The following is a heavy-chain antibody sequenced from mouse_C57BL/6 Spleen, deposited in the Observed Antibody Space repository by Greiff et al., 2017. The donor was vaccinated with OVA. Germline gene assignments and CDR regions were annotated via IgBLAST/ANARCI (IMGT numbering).Heavy chain of an antibody. CDR3: PKRNGYASFVY. V-gene: IGHV14-4*01. CDR1: GFNIKDDY. CDR2: IDPENGDT. Sequence: VQLQQSGAELVRPGASVKLSCTASGFNIKDDYMHWVKQRPEQGLEWIGWIDPENGDTEYASKFQGKATITADTSYNTAYLQLSSLTSEDTSFYYCPKRNGYASFVYGGQGTRVTVSA. J-gene: IGHJ3*01. D-gene: IGHD2-2*01.